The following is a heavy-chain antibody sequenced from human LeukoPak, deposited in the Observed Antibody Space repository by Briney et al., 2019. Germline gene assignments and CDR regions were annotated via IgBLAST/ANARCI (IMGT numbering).Heavy chain of an antibody. CDR3: ARAPERHYDSSGYVFQH. CDR2: IYSGCNT. Sequence: PGGSLILSCSASWFTVSSNYMSWFRQAPAKGLEGGSGIYSGCNTYYADYLKGQFTITRDNSKNTLYLQMNSRRAEDTAVYYCARAPERHYDSSGYVFQHWGQGTLVTVSS. J-gene: IGHJ1*01. V-gene: IGHV3-53*01. D-gene: IGHD3-22*01. CDR1: WFTVSSNY.